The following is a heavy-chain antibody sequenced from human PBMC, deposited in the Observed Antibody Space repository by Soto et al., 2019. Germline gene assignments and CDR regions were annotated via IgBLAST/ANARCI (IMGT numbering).Heavy chain of an antibody. D-gene: IGHD6-6*01. CDR2: IIPIFGTA. V-gene: IGHV1-69*13. CDR1: GGTISSYS. J-gene: IGHJ4*02. Sequence: SVKASCKSSGGTISSYSISWVRQAPEQGLEWMGGIIPIFGTANYAQKFQGRVTITADESTSTAYMELSSLRSEDTAVYYCAIEYSSSPPYYPIGYWGQGTLVTVSS. CDR3: AIEYSSSPPYYPIGY.